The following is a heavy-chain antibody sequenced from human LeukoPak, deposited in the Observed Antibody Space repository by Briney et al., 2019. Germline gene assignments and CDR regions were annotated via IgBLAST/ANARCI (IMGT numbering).Heavy chain of an antibody. D-gene: IGHD6-19*01. V-gene: IGHV4-39*01. J-gene: IGHJ4*02. CDR3: ARGDPSTDYSSGWYPDY. Sequence: SETLSLTCTVSGGSISSSSYYWGWIRQPPGKGLEWIGSMSCSGNTYYNPSLKSRVTMSVDTSKKQFSLKLSSVTAADTAVYYCARGDPSTDYSSGWYPDYWGQGTLVTVSS. CDR1: GGSISSSSYY. CDR2: MSCSGNT.